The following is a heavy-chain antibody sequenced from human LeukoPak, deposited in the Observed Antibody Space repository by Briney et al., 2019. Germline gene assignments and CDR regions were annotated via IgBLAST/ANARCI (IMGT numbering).Heavy chain of an antibody. Sequence: PSGGSLRLSCATSGFPFETNAMSWVRQAPGKGLEWVSGINWNGGSTGYADSVKGRFTISRDNAKNSLYLQMNSLRAEDTALYHCARVILLDDSSGYMGFDPWGQGTLVTVSS. V-gene: IGHV3-20*01. CDR1: GFPFETNA. J-gene: IGHJ5*02. CDR2: INWNGGST. CDR3: ARVILLDDSSGYMGFDP. D-gene: IGHD3-22*01.